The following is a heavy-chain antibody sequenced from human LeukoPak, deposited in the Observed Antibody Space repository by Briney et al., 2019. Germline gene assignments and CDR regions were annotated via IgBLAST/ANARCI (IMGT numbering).Heavy chain of an antibody. J-gene: IGHJ4*02. CDR3: ARDLTSYYYDNNGAFDF. D-gene: IGHD3-22*01. Sequence: ASVKVSCKASGYTFTSYGISWVRQAPGQGLEWMGRIIPILDTPNYAQKFQGRVTITADKSTGTAYMELSSLRSEDTAVYYCARDLTSYYYDNNGAFDFWGQGTLVTVSS. CDR1: GYTFTSYG. V-gene: IGHV1-69*04. CDR2: IIPILDTP.